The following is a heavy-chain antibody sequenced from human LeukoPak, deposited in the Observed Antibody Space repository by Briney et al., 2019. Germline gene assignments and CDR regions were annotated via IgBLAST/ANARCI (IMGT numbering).Heavy chain of an antibody. J-gene: IGHJ3*02. D-gene: IGHD5-18*01. CDR2: ISGTSRTI. Sequence: TGGSLRLSCVASGFTFNKYSMNWVRQAPGKGLQWLSYISGTSRTIYYADSVKGRFTISRDNAKNSLYLQMNSLRAEDTAVYYCARGNQERGYSYGSHPVHAFDIWGQGTMVTVSS. V-gene: IGHV3-48*01. CDR3: ARGNQERGYSYGSHPVHAFDI. CDR1: GFTFNKYS.